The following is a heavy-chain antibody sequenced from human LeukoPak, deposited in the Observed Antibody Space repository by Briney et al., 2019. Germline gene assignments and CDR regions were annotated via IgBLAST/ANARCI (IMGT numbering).Heavy chain of an antibody. CDR3: ARPSTMNDAFDI. CDR1: GGSMSSSSYY. D-gene: IGHD3-22*01. J-gene: IGHJ3*02. CDR2: IYYSGST. Sequence: PSDTLSLTCTVSGGSMSSSSYYWGWIRQPPGKGLEWIGSIYYSGSTYYNPSLKSRVTISVDTSKNQFSLKLSSVTAADTAVYYCARPSTMNDAFDIWGQGTMVTVSS. V-gene: IGHV4-39*07.